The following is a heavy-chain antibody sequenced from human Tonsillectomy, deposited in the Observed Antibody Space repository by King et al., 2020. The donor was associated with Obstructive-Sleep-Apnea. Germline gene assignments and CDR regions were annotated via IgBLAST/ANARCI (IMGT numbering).Heavy chain of an antibody. Sequence: VQLVESGGGLVQPGGSLRLSCAASGFTFSSYWMSWVRQAPGKGLEWVANIKQDGSEKYYVDSVKGRFTISRDNAKNSLYLQMNSLRAEDTAVDYCARRRIVGATRGVYFDYWGQGTLVTVSS. V-gene: IGHV3-7*03. CDR1: GFTFSSYW. CDR3: ARRRIVGATRGVYFDY. D-gene: IGHD1-26*01. J-gene: IGHJ4*02. CDR2: IKQDGSEK.